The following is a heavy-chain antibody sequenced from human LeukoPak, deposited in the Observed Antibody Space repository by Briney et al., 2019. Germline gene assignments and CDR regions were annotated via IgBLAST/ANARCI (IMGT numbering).Heavy chain of an antibody. CDR2: ISSSGSTI. CDR3: ARWGSIGYSGYDLFDS. CDR1: GFTFSIYS. Sequence: PGGSLRLSCAASGFTFSIYSMTWVRQAPGKGLEWVSYISSSGSTIYYADSVKGRFTISRDNAKNSLYLQMNSLRNEDTAVYYCARWGSIGYSGYDLFDSWGQGTLVTVSS. V-gene: IGHV3-48*02. J-gene: IGHJ4*02. D-gene: IGHD5-12*01.